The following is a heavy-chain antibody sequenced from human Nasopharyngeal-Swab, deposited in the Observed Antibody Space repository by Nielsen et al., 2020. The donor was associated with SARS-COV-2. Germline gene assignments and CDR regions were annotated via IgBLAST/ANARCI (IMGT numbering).Heavy chain of an antibody. CDR1: GFTFSSYG. D-gene: IGHD1-26*01. J-gene: IGHJ6*02. CDR3: AKDFSGSYGGMDV. CDR2: ISYDGGNK. Sequence: GESLKISCAASGFTFSSYGMHWVRQAPGKGLEWVAVISYDGGNKYYADSVKGRFTISRDNSKNTLYLQMNSLRAEDTAVYYCAKDFSGSYGGMDVWGQGTTVTVSS. V-gene: IGHV3-30*18.